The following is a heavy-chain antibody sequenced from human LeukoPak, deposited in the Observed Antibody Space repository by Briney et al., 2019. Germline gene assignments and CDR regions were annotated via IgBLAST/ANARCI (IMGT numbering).Heavy chain of an antibody. CDR1: GFTFSDYY. D-gene: IGHD2-2*01. V-gene: IGHV3-11*01. CDR2: ISSSGSTI. CDR3: ARADVVVPAAMLVYYYGMDV. Sequence: KAGGSLRLSCAASGFTFSDYYMSWIRQAPGKGLEWVSYISSSGSTIYYADSVKGRFTISRDNAKNSLYLQMNSLRAEDTAVYYCARADVVVPAAMLVYYYGMDVWGQGTTVTVPS. J-gene: IGHJ6*02.